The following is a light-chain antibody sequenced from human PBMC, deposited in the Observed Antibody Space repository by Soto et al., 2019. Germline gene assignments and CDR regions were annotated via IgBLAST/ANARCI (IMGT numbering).Light chain of an antibody. J-gene: IGKJ1*01. CDR3: HQTYSSPRT. Sequence: DIQMTQSPSSLSASVGDRVTITCRASQSISNFLNWYQQKPGKAPNLLIYAASSLQSGVPSRFSGSGSGTDFTLTISNLQPEDFATFYCHQTYSSPRTFGQGTKVDIK. CDR1: QSISNF. CDR2: AAS. V-gene: IGKV1-39*01.